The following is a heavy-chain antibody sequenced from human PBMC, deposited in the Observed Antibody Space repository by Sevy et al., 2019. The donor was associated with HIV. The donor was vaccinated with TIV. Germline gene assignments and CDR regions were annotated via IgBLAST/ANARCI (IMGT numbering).Heavy chain of an antibody. V-gene: IGHV3-30-3*01. CDR2: ISYDGSNK. CDR1: GFTFSSYA. CDR3: ARDQYYDSSGSPYFNY. J-gene: IGHJ4*02. D-gene: IGHD3-22*01. Sequence: GGSLRLSCAASGFTFSSYAMHWVRQAPGKGLEWVAVISYDGSNKYYADSVKGRFTISRDNSKKKLYLQMNSLRAEDTAVYYCARDQYYDSSGSPYFNYWGQGTLVTVSS.